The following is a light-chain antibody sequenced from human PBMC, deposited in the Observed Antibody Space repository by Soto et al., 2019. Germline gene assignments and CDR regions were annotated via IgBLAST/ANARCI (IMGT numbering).Light chain of an antibody. Sequence: DIQMTQSPSTLSAFVGERVTITCRASHYVSSSLAWYQQKPGKAPKLMIYKTSILESGVPSRFSGSASGTEFTLSISSLQPDDFATYWCQQYNTYPWTFGQGTKVDIK. CDR1: HYVSSS. CDR2: KTS. CDR3: QQYNTYPWT. J-gene: IGKJ1*01. V-gene: IGKV1-5*03.